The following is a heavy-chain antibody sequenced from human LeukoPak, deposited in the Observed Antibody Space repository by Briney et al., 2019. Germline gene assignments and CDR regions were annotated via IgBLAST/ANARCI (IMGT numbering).Heavy chain of an antibody. J-gene: IGHJ5*02. V-gene: IGHV3-30*18. CDR2: ISYDGSEK. D-gene: IGHD3-10*01. CDR1: GFAFTSHG. CDR3: AKDPYGRSGSGWFDP. Sequence: GTSLRLSCAASGFAFTSHGMHWVRQSPGKGLEWVAFISYDGSEKYCADSVKGRFTISRDNSKNTLDLQMDSLRTEDTAVYYCAKDPYGRSGSGWFDPWGQGTLVTVSS.